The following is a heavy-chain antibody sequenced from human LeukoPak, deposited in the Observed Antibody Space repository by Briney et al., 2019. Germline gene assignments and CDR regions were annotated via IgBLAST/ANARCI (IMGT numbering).Heavy chain of an antibody. CDR3: ARLAAFDI. CDR2: IYYSGST. J-gene: IGHJ3*02. D-gene: IGHD6-13*01. Sequence: SETLPLTCTVSGGSISSYYWSWIRQPPGKGLEWIGYIYYSGSTNYNPSLKSRVTISVDTSKNQFSLKLSSVTAADTAVYYCARLAAFDIWGQGTMVTVSS. V-gene: IGHV4-59*01. CDR1: GGSISSYY.